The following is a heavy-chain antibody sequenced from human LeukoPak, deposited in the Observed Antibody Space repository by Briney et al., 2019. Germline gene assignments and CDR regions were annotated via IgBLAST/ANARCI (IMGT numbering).Heavy chain of an antibody. Sequence: GGSRQISCKGSGYIFTSYWIGWARQVPGKGLEWMGIIYPGDCDTRYSPSFQGQVTISADKSISTAYLQWSSLKSSDTAMYYCARRGWTLFDYWGQGTLVTVSS. V-gene: IGHV5-51*01. CDR3: ARRGWTLFDY. J-gene: IGHJ4*02. D-gene: IGHD2-15*01. CDR1: GYIFTSYW. CDR2: IYPGDCDT.